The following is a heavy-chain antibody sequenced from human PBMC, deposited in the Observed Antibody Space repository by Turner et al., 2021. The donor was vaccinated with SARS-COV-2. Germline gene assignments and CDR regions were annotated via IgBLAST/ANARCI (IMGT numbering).Heavy chain of an antibody. CDR1: GFTFSSYG. Sequence: QLQLVQSGGGVVQPGRSLRLSCAAAGFTFSSYGMHWVRQAPGKGLAWVALTSYDGSNKYYADSVKDRFTISRDNSKNTLYLQMNSLRAEDTAVYYCAKTIGSYYDSSGYYQYLDYWGQGTLVTVSS. V-gene: IGHV3-30*18. CDR2: TSYDGSNK. CDR3: AKTIGSYYDSSGYYQYLDY. D-gene: IGHD3-22*01. J-gene: IGHJ4*02.